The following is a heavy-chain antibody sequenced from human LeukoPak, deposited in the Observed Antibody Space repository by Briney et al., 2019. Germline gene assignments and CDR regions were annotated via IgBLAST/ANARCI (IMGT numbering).Heavy chain of an antibody. CDR3: ARNVRGGSTYLDY. Sequence: PSETLSLTCTVSGGSTSNYYWTWIRQPATKGLEWIGRIYSSGTTNYNPSLKSRVTMSVDTSKDQFSLILTSVTAADTAVYFCARNVRGGSTYLDYWGLGTLVTVSS. CDR1: GGSTSNYY. CDR2: IYSSGTT. V-gene: IGHV4-4*07. D-gene: IGHD2-21*01. J-gene: IGHJ4*01.